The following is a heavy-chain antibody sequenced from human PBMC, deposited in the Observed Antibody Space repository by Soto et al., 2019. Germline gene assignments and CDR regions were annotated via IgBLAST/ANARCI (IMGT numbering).Heavy chain of an antibody. Sequence: QVQLVESGGGVVQHGRSLRLSCAASGFTFSSYGMHWVRQAPGKGLEWVAVISYDGSNKYYADSVKGRFTISRDNSKNTLYLQMNSLRAEDTAVYYCAKDQRLDYWGQGTLVTVSS. J-gene: IGHJ4*02. CDR3: AKDQRLDY. CDR2: ISYDGSNK. V-gene: IGHV3-30*18. CDR1: GFTFSSYG.